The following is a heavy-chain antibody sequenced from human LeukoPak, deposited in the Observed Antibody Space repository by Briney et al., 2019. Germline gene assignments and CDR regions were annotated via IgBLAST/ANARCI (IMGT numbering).Heavy chain of an antibody. CDR1: GFTFSSYS. J-gene: IGHJ4*02. V-gene: IGHV3-21*01. CDR3: ARGCGGDCYPADY. Sequence: GGSLRLSCAASGFTFSSYSMNWVRQAPGKGLEWVSSISSSSSYIYYADSVKGRFTISRDNAKNSLYLQMNSLRAEDTAVYYCARGCGGDCYPADYWGQGTLVTVSS. D-gene: IGHD2-21*02. CDR2: ISSSSSYI.